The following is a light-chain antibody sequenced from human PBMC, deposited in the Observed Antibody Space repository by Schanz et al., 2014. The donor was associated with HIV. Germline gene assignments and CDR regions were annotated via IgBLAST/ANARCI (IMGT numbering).Light chain of an antibody. J-gene: IGKJ2*01. Sequence: DIQMTQSPSRLSASVGDRVTITCRTSQSIGNSLAWLQQKPGRAPKVLIYKASTLESGVPSTFRGSGSGTDFTLTISSLQPDDFATYYCQHYYSYPYTFGQGTEVEIK. CDR1: QSIGNS. CDR3: QHYYSYPYT. V-gene: IGKV1-5*03. CDR2: KAS.